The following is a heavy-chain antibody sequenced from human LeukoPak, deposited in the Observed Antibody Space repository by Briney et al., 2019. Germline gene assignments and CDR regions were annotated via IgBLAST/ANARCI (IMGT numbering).Heavy chain of an antibody. D-gene: IGHD1-26*01. V-gene: IGHV5-51*01. CDR2: IYPGDSDT. J-gene: IGHJ4*02. Sequence: GESLKISRKGSGYSFTNYWIGWVRQMPGKGLEWMGIIYPGDSDTTYSPSFQGQVTISADKSINTAYLQWSSLKASDTAMYFCARRSGSYYYFDYWGQGTLVTVSS. CDR1: GYSFTNYW. CDR3: ARRSGSYYYFDY.